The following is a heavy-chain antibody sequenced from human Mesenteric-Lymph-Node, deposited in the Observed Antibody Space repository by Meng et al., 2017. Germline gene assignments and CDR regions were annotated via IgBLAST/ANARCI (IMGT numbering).Heavy chain of an antibody. V-gene: IGHV4-34*01. CDR3: ARGGIVVTKGETNWFDP. J-gene: IGHJ5*02. Sequence: SQTRSLTGAVYGGSFSGYYWSWIRQPPGKGLEWIGEINHSGSTNYNPSLKSRVTISVDTSKNQFSLKLSSVTAADTAVYYCARGGIVVTKGETNWFDPWGQGTLVTVSS. CDR1: GGSFSGYY. CDR2: INHSGST. D-gene: IGHD3-22*01.